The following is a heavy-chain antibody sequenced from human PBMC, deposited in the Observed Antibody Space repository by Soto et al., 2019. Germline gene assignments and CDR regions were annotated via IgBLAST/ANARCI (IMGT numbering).Heavy chain of an antibody. J-gene: IGHJ6*03. V-gene: IGHV1-18*01. CDR2: ISAYNGNT. D-gene: IGHD3-16*01. CDR3: ARPRYGPPHDWEDQYYYYRAV. Sequence: GASVKVSCKASGYTFTSYGISWVRQAPGQGLEWMGWISAYNGNTNYAQKLQGRVTMTTGTSTSTAYMELRSLRSDDTAVYYCARPRYGPPHDWEDQYYYYRAVWGKGTTVTVPS. CDR1: GYTFTSYG.